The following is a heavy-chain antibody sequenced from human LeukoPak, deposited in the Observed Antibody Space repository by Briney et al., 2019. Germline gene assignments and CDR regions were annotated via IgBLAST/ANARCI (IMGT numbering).Heavy chain of an antibody. D-gene: IGHD3-10*01. CDR3: AHRPGYYGSGNLGYYYGMDV. V-gene: IGHV2-5*02. CDR2: IYWDDDK. Sequence: SGPTLVKPTQTLTMTCTFSGFSLSTSGVGVGWIRQPPGKAQEWLAVIYWDDDKRYSPSLKSRLTITKDTSKNQVVLTMTNMDPVDTATYYCAHRPGYYGSGNLGYYYGMDVWGKGTTVTVSS. CDR1: GFSLSTSGVG. J-gene: IGHJ6*04.